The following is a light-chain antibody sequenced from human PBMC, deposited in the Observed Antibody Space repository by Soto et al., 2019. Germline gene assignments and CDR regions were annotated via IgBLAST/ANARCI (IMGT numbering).Light chain of an antibody. CDR3: QCYSSYPWT. V-gene: IGKV1-5*01. J-gene: IGKJ1*01. CDR1: QSINSW. CDR2: DAX. Sequence: DIQMTQSPSTLSPSVGDRVTITCRASQSINSWLAWYQQKPGKAPXVLIFDAXSXKTGVPSRFSGSGSGTEFRLTISSLQTDDFGTYSCQCYSSYPWTFGQGTKVDIK.